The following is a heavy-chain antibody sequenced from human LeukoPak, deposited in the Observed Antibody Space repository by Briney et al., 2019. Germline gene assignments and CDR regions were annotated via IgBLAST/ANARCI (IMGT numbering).Heavy chain of an antibody. D-gene: IGHD3-10*01. J-gene: IGHJ3*02. CDR1: GLTLSDHY. CDR2: SRSERNSYTT. CDR3: ASSVTLYGSASYGRGAFDI. Sequence: GRSLRLSCAASGLTLSDHYMDWVRQAPGKGLEWVARSRSERNSYTTEYAASVKGRFTISRDDSKNSLSLQMNSLKTEDTAVYYCASSVTLYGSASYGRGAFDIWGQGTMVIVSS. V-gene: IGHV3-72*01.